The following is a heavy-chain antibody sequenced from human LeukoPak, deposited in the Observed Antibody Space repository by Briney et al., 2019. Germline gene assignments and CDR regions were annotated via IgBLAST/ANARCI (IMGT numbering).Heavy chain of an antibody. CDR1: GYSFSTYW. D-gene: IGHD3-10*01. V-gene: IGHV5-51*01. CDR3: ARLRNGDAYPWALAY. CDR2: IYPGDSDT. Sequence: GESLKISCKDSGYSFSTYWIGWVRQMPGKGLEWMGIIYPGDSDTRYSPSFEGQITISADKSISTAYLQWSSLKASDTAMYYCARLRNGDAYPWALAYWGQGTLVTVSP. J-gene: IGHJ4*02.